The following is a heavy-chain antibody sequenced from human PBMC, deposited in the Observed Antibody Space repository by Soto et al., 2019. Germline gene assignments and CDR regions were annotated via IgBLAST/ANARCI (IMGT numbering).Heavy chain of an antibody. CDR3: ARVSECTILGVVISLAADCMDV. J-gene: IGHJ6*02. D-gene: IGHD3-3*01. V-gene: IGHV3-21*01. CDR2: ISSSSSYI. Sequence: GGSLILSCAASGFTFSSYSMNWVRQAPGKGLEWVSSISSSSSYIYYADSVKGRFTISRDNAKNSLYLQMNSLRAEDTAVYYCARVSECTILGVVISLAADCMDVWGQGCTVSV. CDR1: GFTFSSYS.